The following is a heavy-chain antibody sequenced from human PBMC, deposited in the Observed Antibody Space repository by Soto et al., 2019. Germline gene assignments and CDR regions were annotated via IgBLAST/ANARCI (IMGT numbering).Heavy chain of an antibody. Sequence: EVQLLESGGGLVQPGGSLRLSCAASGFSFGNYSMTWVRQAPGKGLEWVSVIGGDAVTTYYADSVKGRFTVSRDNFKNTMFLQMGSLRVEDTAVYYCARGLRDFDWRLPFGYWGQGTLVTVSS. CDR1: GFSFGNYS. V-gene: IGHV3-23*01. CDR3: ARGLRDFDWRLPFGY. CDR2: IGGDAVTT. J-gene: IGHJ4*02. D-gene: IGHD3-9*01.